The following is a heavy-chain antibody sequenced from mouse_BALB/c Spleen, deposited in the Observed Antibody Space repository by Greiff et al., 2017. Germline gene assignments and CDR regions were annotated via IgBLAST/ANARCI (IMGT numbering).Heavy chain of an antibody. CDR3: ARSDPAWFAY. CDR2: ISYSGST. CDR1: GYSITSDYA. V-gene: IGHV3-2*02. J-gene: IGHJ3*01. Sequence: EVQLQQSGPGLVKPSQSLSLTCTVTGYSITSDYAWNWILQFPGNQLEWMGYISYSGSTCYTPSLNSRIFITRDTSTNQFFLQLNSVTTEDTAAYYCARSDPAWFAYWGQGTLVTVSA.